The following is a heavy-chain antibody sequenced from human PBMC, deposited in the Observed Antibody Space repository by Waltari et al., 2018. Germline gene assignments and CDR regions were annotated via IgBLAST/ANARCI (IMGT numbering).Heavy chain of an antibody. CDR3: ARGRGFTIFGGVIRGYYYYYMDV. CDR2: INHRGTT. CDR1: GGSFSGYY. J-gene: IGHJ6*03. Sequence: QVQLQQWGAGLLKPSETLSLTCAVYGGSFSGYYWSWIRHPPGKGVAWIGEINHRGTTNDNPSLKSRVATSVDTSKNQFSLKLSSVTAADTAVYYCARGRGFTIFGGVIRGYYYYYMDVWGKGTTVTISS. V-gene: IGHV4-34*01. D-gene: IGHD3-3*01.